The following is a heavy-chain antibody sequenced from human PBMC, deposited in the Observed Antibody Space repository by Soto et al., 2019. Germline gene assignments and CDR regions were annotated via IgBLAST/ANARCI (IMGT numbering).Heavy chain of an antibody. CDR1: GGSITTGGYY. CDR3: ARTKCSGGSCYSWSLDY. CDR2: RYYSEST. V-gene: IGHV4-31*03. J-gene: IGHJ4*02. Sequence: TLSLTCTVSGGSITTGGYYWSWIRQLPGKGLEWIGHRYYSESTYYNPSLKSRVSISLDTSKNQFSLKLSFVTAADTAMYYCARTKCSGGSCYSWSLDYRGQGTPVTASS. D-gene: IGHD2-15*01.